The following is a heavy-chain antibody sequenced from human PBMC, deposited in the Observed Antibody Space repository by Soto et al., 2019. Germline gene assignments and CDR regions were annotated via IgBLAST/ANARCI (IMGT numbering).Heavy chain of an antibody. J-gene: IGHJ4*02. CDR1: GFTFSGYS. Sequence: PGGSLRISCAAPGFTFSGYSVNWVRQAPGKGLEWVSYISSGSKTIYYAESVKGRFTVSRDNARNSQYLQMNSLRDEDTAVYYCAREDILGVRSFDYWGQGTLVTVSS. CDR3: AREDILGVRSFDY. V-gene: IGHV3-48*02. CDR2: ISSGSKTI. D-gene: IGHD3-9*01.